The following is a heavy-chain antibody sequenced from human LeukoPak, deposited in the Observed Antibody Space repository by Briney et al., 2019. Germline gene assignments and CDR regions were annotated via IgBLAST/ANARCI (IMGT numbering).Heavy chain of an antibody. CDR1: GLTFSSAW. V-gene: IGHV3-74*01. J-gene: IGHJ4*02. Sequence: GGSLRLSCAASGLTFSSAWMHWVRQTPGKRLVWISRIRSDGTATYADSVRGRFTISRDNAKNTLYLQMNNLRADDTGIYYCARDGRYNLDYWGQGALVTVSS. CDR2: IRSDGTA. CDR3: ARDGRYNLDY. D-gene: IGHD2-2*02.